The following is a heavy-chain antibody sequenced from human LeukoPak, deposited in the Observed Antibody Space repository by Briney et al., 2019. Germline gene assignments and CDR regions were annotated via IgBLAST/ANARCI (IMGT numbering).Heavy chain of an antibody. J-gene: IGHJ4*02. CDR3: ARDHPLMGSSWFDY. Sequence: PVASVKVSCKASGYTFTSYGISWVRQAPGQGLEWMGWISAYNGNTNYAQKLQGRVTMTTDTSTSTAYMELRSLRSDDTAVYYCARDHPLMGSSWFDYWGQGTLVTVSS. D-gene: IGHD6-13*01. V-gene: IGHV1-18*01. CDR1: GYTFTSYG. CDR2: ISAYNGNT.